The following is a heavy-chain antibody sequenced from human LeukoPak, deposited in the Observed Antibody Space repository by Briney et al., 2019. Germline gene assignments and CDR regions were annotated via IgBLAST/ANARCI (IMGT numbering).Heavy chain of an antibody. Sequence: ASVKVSCKASGYTFTGYYMHWVRQAPGQGLEWMGWINPNSGDTNYAQKFQGRVTMTRDTSISTAYMELSRLRSDDTAVYYCAGSLGYCTSNVCYLKYWGQGTLVTVSS. J-gene: IGHJ4*02. CDR2: INPNSGDT. V-gene: IGHV1-2*02. CDR3: AGSLGYCTSNVCYLKY. D-gene: IGHD2-8*01. CDR1: GYTFTGYY.